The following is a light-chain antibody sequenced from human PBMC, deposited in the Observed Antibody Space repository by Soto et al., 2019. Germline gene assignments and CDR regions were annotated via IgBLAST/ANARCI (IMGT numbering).Light chain of an antibody. V-gene: IGLV2-14*01. CDR3: SSYTSTNTQV. CDR2: GVS. Sequence: QSVLTQPASVSGSPGQSITISCTGTISDVGGYNYVSWYQHHPGKAPKLVIYGVSNRPSGVSYRFSGSKSGNTASLTISGLQAEDEADYYCSSYTSTNTQVFGTGTKVTVL. CDR1: ISDVGGYNY. J-gene: IGLJ1*01.